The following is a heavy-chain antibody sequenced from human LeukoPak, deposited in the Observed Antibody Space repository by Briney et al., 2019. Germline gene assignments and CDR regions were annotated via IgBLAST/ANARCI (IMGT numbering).Heavy chain of an antibody. V-gene: IGHV1-69*06. CDR2: IIPIFGTA. CDR1: GGTFSSCA. Sequence: SVKVSCKASGGTFSSCAISWVRQAPGQGLEWMGRIIPIFGTANYAQKFQGRVTITADKSTSTAYMELSSLRSEDTAVYYCARGDIVATIPFDYWGQGTLVTVSS. D-gene: IGHD5-12*01. J-gene: IGHJ4*02. CDR3: ARGDIVATIPFDY.